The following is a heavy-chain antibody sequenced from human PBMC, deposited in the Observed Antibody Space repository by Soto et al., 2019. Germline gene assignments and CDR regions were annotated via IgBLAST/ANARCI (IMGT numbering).Heavy chain of an antibody. J-gene: IGHJ4*02. V-gene: IGHV3-23*01. Sequence: GGSLRLSCAASGFTFSSYAMSWVRQAPGKGLEWVSAISGSGGSTYYADSVKGRFTISRDNSKNTLYLQMNSLRAEDTAVYYCAKGARNDNYDILTGYYKLYFDYWGQGTLVTVSS. CDR1: GFTFSSYA. CDR2: ISGSGGST. CDR3: AKGARNDNYDILTGYYKLYFDY. D-gene: IGHD3-9*01.